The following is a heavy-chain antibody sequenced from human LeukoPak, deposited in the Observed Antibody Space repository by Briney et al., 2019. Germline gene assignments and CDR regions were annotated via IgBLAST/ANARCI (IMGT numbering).Heavy chain of an antibody. J-gene: IGHJ4*02. CDR2: ISNDGTNK. CDR1: GFTFSRFG. D-gene: IGHD2-21*02. V-gene: IGHV3-30*18. Sequence: GGSLRLSCAASGFTFSRFGMHWVRQASGKGLEWVAVISNDGTNKYYADSVKGRFTISRDNSKNTLYLQMNSLRAEDTAVFYCVKPYYTAKEFYYFDYWGQGTLVTVSS. CDR3: VKPYYTAKEFYYFDY.